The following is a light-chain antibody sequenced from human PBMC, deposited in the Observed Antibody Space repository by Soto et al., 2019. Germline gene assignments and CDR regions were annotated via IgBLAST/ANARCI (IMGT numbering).Light chain of an antibody. V-gene: IGKV3-15*01. CDR2: GAS. CDR1: QSVSSSY. J-gene: IGKJ1*01. Sequence: SVLTQWPGTLSFSRGGRSTLSCRSSQSVSSSYLAWYQQKPGQAPRLLIYGASTRATGIPARFSGSGSGTEFTLTISSLQSEDFAVYYCQQYNNWPTWTFGQGTKVDIK. CDR3: QQYNNWPTWT.